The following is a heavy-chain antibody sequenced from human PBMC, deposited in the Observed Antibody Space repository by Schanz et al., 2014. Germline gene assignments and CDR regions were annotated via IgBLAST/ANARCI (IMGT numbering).Heavy chain of an antibody. J-gene: IGHJ4*02. CDR1: GFTFTTYA. V-gene: IGHV3-66*01. CDR2: IYGGST. CDR3: VRDTDYHFDY. Sequence: EVQLVESGGGLVQPGGSLRLSCSASGFTFTTYAMHWVRQAPGKGLEWVSFIYGGSTYYTDSVKGRFTISRDNSKNTLYLQMNSLRAEDTAVYYCVRDTDYHFDYWGQGTLVTVSS. D-gene: IGHD4-17*01.